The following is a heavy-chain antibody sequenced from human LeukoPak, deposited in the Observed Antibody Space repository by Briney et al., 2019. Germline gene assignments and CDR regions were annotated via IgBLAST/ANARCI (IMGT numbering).Heavy chain of an antibody. CDR3: TTDHGDRRCYCGAFDV. J-gene: IGHJ3*01. Sequence: KPGGSLRLSCAASGFTFSSAWMRWVRQAPGKGLEWVGQIKSKRDGETTDYAAPVKGRFTISRDDSKNTLYLQMDSLKTEDTAVYYCTTDHGDRRCYCGAFDVWGQGATVTVSS. D-gene: IGHD2-21*01. CDR1: GFTFSSAW. CDR2: IKSKRDGETT. V-gene: IGHV3-15*01.